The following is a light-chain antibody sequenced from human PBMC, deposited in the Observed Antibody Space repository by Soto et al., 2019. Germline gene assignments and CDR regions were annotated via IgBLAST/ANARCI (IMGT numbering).Light chain of an antibody. CDR2: DVS. V-gene: IGLV2-14*01. CDR1: SSDFGGYNY. Sequence: QSALTQPASVSGSPGQSITISCTGTSSDFGGYNYVSWYQQHPGKAPKLMIYDVSNRHTGVSNRFSGSKSGNTASLTISGLQAEDEADYYCSSYTSSSTRVFGGGTKLTVL. CDR3: SSYTSSSTRV. J-gene: IGLJ2*01.